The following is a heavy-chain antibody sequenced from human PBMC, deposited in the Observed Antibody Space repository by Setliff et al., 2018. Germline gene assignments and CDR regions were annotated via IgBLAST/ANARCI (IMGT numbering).Heavy chain of an antibody. Sequence: VKVSCKASGYTFTSYAMHWVRQAPGQRLEWMGWINAGNGNTKYAQKLQGRVTMTRNTSISTAYMELSSLRSEDTAVYYCATRATRSGSYPTQLNNWFDPWGQGTLVTVSS. CDR3: ATRATRSGSYPTQLNNWFDP. CDR1: GYTFTSYA. V-gene: IGHV1-3*01. D-gene: IGHD3-10*01. CDR2: INAGNGNT. J-gene: IGHJ5*02.